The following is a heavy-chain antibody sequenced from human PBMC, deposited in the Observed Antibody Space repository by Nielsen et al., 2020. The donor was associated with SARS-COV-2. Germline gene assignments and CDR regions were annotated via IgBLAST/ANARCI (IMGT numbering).Heavy chain of an antibody. CDR1: GFTFSSYS. D-gene: IGHD6-6*01. V-gene: IGHV3-48*01. J-gene: IGHJ5*02. CDR2: ISSSSSTI. Sequence: GESLKISCAASGFTFSSYSMNWVRQAPGKGLEWVSYISSSSSTIYYADSVKGRFTISRDNAKNSLYLQMNSLRAEDTAVYYCARVFWAARPGWFDPWGQGTLVTVSS. CDR3: ARVFWAARPGWFDP.